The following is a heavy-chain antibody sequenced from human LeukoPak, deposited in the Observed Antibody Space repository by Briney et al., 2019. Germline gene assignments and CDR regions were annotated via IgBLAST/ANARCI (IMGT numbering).Heavy chain of an antibody. Sequence: GGSLRLSCTASGFTFSSYAMNWVRQAPGKGLEWVSGLIGSGGSTYYADSVKGRFTISRDSSKNTLYLQMNSLRAEDTAVYYCARGYSSGWYAEGRFDYWGQGTLVTVSS. CDR2: LIGSGGST. V-gene: IGHV3-23*01. CDR1: GFTFSSYA. D-gene: IGHD6-19*01. J-gene: IGHJ4*02. CDR3: ARGYSSGWYAEGRFDY.